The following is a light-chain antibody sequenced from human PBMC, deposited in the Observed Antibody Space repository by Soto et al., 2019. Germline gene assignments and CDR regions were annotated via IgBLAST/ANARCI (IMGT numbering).Light chain of an antibody. V-gene: IGKV3-11*01. CDR2: DVS. J-gene: IGKJ4*01. CDR1: QSVGNY. Sequence: EIALTQSPATLSLSLGERATLSCRARQSVGNYLGWYQQRPGQAPRLLMSDVSRRATGIPARFSGSGSGTAFTLTIRRLEAEAVAVYYWQHRGGGVFFGGGTKVEIK. CDR3: QHRGGGVF.